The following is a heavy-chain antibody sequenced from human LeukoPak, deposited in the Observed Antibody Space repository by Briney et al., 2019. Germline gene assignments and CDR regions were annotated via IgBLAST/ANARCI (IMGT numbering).Heavy chain of an antibody. J-gene: IGHJ5*02. D-gene: IGHD3-3*01. V-gene: IGHV4-4*07. CDR1: GGSISSHY. CDR3: ARDQGWVGVSVSLDP. Sequence: NPSETLSLTCTVSGGSISSHYWNWIRQPAGKGLEWIGRMFIRGSANYSPSLKSRVSMSLDKSRSQFSLNLSSVTAADTAVYYCARDQGWVGVSVSLDPWGPGTLVTVSS. CDR2: MFIRGSA.